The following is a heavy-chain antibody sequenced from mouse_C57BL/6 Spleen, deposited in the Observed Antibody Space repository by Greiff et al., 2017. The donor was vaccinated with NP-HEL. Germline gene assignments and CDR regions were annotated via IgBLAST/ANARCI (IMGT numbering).Heavy chain of an antibody. CDR2: INPSTGGT. CDR1: GYSFTGYY. CDR3: ARSGGSSYDYAMDD. V-gene: IGHV1-42*01. Sequence: VQLQQSGPELVKPGASVKISCKASGYSFTGYYMNWVKQSPEKSLEWIGEINPSTGGTTYNQKFKAKATLTVDKSSSTAYMQLKSLTSEDSAVYYCARSGGSSYDYAMDDWGQGTSVTVSS. J-gene: IGHJ4*01. D-gene: IGHD1-1*01.